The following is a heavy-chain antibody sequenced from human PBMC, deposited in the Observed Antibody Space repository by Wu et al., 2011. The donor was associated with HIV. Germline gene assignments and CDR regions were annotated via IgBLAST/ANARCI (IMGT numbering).Heavy chain of an antibody. D-gene: IGHD2-2*01. V-gene: IGHV1-2*02. CDR2: INPNSGGT. J-gene: IGHJ4*02. CDR3: ARGPGDFDY. Sequence: GQGLEWMGWINPNSGGTNYAQKFQGRVTMTRDTSISTAYMELSRLRSDDTAVYYCARGPGDFDYWGQGTLVTVSS.